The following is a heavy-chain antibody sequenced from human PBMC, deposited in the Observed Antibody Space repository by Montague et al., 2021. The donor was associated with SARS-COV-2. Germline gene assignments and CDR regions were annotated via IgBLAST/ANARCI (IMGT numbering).Heavy chain of an antibody. CDR1: GGSISSYY. Sequence: SETLSLTCTVSGGSISSYYWSWIRQPPGKGLEWIGYIYYSGSTNYNPSLKSRVTISVDTSKNQFSLKLSSVTAADTAVYYCARVVPRWLQFDTYFDYWGQGTLVTVSS. CDR3: ARVVPRWLQFDTYFDY. J-gene: IGHJ4*02. CDR2: IYYSGST. V-gene: IGHV4-59*01. D-gene: IGHD5-24*01.